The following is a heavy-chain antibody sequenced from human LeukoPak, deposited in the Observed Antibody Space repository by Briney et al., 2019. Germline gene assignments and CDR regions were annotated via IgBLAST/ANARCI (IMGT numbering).Heavy chain of an antibody. D-gene: IGHD6-19*01. CDR3: AREVYSSGWSSFDY. V-gene: IGHV3-74*01. CDR1: GFTFSSYS. CDR2: INSDGSST. J-gene: IGHJ4*02. Sequence: PGGSLRLSCAASGFTFSSYSMIWVRQAPGKGLVWVSRINSDGSSTIHADSVKGRFTISRDNAKNTLYLQMNSLRAEDTAVYYCAREVYSSGWSSFDYWGQGTLVTVSS.